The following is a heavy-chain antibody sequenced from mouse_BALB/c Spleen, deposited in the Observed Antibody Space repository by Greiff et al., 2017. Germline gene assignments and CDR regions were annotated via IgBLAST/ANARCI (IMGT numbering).Heavy chain of an antibody. V-gene: IGHV1-69*02. CDR1: GYTFTSYW. CDR3: TRFPSYYGNYEAMDY. D-gene: IGHD2-10*01. J-gene: IGHJ4*01. CDR2: IYPSDSYT. Sequence: QVQLQQPGAELVRPGASVKLSCKASGYTFTSYWINWVKQRPGQGLEWIGNIYPSDSYTNYNQKFKDKATLTVDKSSSTAYMQLSSPTSEDSAVYYCTRFPSYYGNYEAMDYWGQGTSVTVSS.